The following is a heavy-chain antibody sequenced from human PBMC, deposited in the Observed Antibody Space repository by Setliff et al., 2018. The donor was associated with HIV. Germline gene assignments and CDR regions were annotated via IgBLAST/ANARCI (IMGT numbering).Heavy chain of an antibody. CDR3: ARGSDYIWGNYRFPFDY. CDR2: INHSGST. J-gene: IGHJ4*02. V-gene: IGHV4-34*01. Sequence: SETLSLTCAVYGGSFSGYYWSWIRQPPGKGLEWIGEINHSGSTNYNPSLKSRVTISVDTSKNQFSLKLNSVTAADTAVYYCARGSDYIWGNYRFPFDYWGQGTLVTVSS. CDR1: GGSFSGYY. D-gene: IGHD3-16*02.